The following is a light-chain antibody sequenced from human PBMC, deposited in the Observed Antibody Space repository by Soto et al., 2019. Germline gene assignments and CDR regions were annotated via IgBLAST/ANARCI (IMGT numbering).Light chain of an antibody. CDR2: ATS. CDR3: QQGYSTQWT. J-gene: IGKJ1*01. CDR1: QDIRSY. V-gene: IGKV1-39*01. Sequence: DIQMTQSPSSLSASVGDRVSITCRASQDIRSYLNWYQQKPGKAPELLIYATSNLQSGAPPRFSASGSGTDFTRTISSLQPEDFATYYCQQGYSTQWTSGQGTKVEIK.